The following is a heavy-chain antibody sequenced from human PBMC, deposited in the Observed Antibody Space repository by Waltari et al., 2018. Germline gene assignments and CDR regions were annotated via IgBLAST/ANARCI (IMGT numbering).Heavy chain of an antibody. CDR1: GFSCSSYG. CDR3: AKELDYGDYAVDY. J-gene: IGHJ4*02. Sequence: QVQLVESGGGVVQPGGSLRLSCAASGFSCSSYGMHWVRKAPGKGLEWVAFIRYDGSNKYYADSVKGRFTISRDNSKNTLYLQMNSLRAEDTAVYYCAKELDYGDYAVDYWGQGTLVTVSS. D-gene: IGHD4-17*01. V-gene: IGHV3-30*02. CDR2: IRYDGSNK.